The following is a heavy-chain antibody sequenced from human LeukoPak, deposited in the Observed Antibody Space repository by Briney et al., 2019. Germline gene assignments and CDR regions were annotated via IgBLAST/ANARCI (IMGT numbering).Heavy chain of an antibody. D-gene: IGHD6-19*01. CDR3: ARDFRSGDSSGLVSYFYY. J-gene: IGHJ4*02. CDR2: ISGSGGKT. Sequence: GGSLRLSCVASGFTFSSYTMIWVRLPPGKGLEWVSTISGSGGKTYYADSVKGQFTISRDNSKNTLYLQMNSLRAEDTAVYYCARDFRSGDSSGLVSYFYYWGQGTLVTVSS. CDR1: GFTFSSYT. V-gene: IGHV3-23*01.